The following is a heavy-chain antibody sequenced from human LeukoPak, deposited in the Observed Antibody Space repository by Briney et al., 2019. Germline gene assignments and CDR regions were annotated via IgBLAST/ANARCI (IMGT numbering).Heavy chain of an antibody. CDR1: GGSITNTNY. J-gene: IGHJ4*02. Sequence: PSETLSLTCGVSGGSITNTNYWTWVRQPPGKGLEWIGEVDLQGSTNYNPSLMGRVAISVDTSENHISLQLTSVTAADTAVYYCAREGGPYRPLDYSGQGTLVTVSS. CDR3: AREGGPYRPLDY. V-gene: IGHV4-4*02. CDR2: VDLQGST.